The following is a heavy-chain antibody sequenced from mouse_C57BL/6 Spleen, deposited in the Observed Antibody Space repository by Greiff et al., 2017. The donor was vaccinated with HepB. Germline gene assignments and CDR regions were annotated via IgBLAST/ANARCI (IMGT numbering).Heavy chain of an antibody. J-gene: IGHJ2*01. V-gene: IGHV1-50*01. D-gene: IGHD3-1*01. Sequence: QVQLQQPGAELVKPGASVKLSCKASGYTFTSYWMQWVKQRPGQGLEWIGEIDPSDSYTNYNQKFKGKATLTVDTSSSTAYMQLSSLTSEDSAVYYCARSGFRSYYWGQGTTLTVSS. CDR2: IDPSDSYT. CDR3: ARSGFRSYY. CDR1: GYTFTSYW.